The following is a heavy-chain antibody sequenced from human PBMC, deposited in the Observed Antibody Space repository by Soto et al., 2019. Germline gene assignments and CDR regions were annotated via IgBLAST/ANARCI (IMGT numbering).Heavy chain of an antibody. CDR3: ARDYGVVPAAISRYYYYYGMDV. D-gene: IGHD2-2*01. CDR1: GFSFGGYA. CDR2: ISSDGNTR. J-gene: IGHJ6*02. V-gene: IGHV3-33*01. Sequence: LRLSCAASGFSFGGYAMHWVRQAPGRGLEWVSLISSDGNTRYSAESVKGRFTISRDNAKNSLYLQMNSLRAADTAVYYCARDYGVVPAAISRYYYYYGMDVWGQGTTVTVSS.